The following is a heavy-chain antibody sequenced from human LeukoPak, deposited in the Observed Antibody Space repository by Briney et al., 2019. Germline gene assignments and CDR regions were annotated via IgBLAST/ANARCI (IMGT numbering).Heavy chain of an antibody. CDR2: VSYDGTKV. CDR1: GFTLTSYT. Sequence: GGSLRLSCATSGFTLTSYTMHWVRQAPGKGLEWVAVVSYDGTKVSYADSVKGRFTMSRDISKNTLYLQMNSLKPEDSALYYCARDRVQIWSYVGTFDSWGQGTLVTVSS. CDR3: ARDRVQIWSYVGTFDS. J-gene: IGHJ4*02. V-gene: IGHV3-30-3*01. D-gene: IGHD5-18*01.